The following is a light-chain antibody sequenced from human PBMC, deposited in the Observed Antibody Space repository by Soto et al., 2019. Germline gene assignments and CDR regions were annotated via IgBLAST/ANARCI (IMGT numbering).Light chain of an antibody. CDR1: QNILYSSNNKNY. Sequence: DIVMTQSPDSLTVSLGERATINCKSSQNILYSSNNKNYLDWYQQKPGQPPKLLIYWASARESGVPDRFSGSGSGTDFTLTISSLQAEDVAVYYCQQYYSPPYTFGQGTKLEIK. V-gene: IGKV4-1*01. J-gene: IGKJ2*01. CDR2: WAS. CDR3: QQYYSPPYT.